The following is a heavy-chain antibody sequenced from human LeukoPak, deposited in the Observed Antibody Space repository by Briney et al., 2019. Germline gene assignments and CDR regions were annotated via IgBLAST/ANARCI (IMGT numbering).Heavy chain of an antibody. CDR2: IYHSGTT. D-gene: IGHD2-15*01. CDR1: AYSISDGWL. V-gene: IGHV4-38-2*02. Sequence: SETLSLTCTVSAYSISDGWLWGWIRQPPGKGLEWIASIYHSGTTHFNPFLKSRVTMSVDTSKNQFSLKLTSVTAADTAVYYCTRLSHVAGAPKVSWFDPWGQGTLVTVSS. J-gene: IGHJ5*02. CDR3: TRLSHVAGAPKVSWFDP.